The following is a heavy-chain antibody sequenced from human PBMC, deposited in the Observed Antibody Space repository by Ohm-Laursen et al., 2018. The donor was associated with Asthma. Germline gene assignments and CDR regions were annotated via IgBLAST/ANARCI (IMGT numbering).Heavy chain of an antibody. CDR3: ARGPGLAVAVFDP. V-gene: IGHV4-30-4*02. D-gene: IGHD6-19*01. J-gene: IGHJ5*02. Sequence: PSDTLSLTCSVSGGSISSANYFWSWIRQPPGKGLELIGYIYYTGSTYYNPSLKSRVTISLDTSNIQFSLKLRSVTAADTAVYYCARGPGLAVAVFDPWRQGTLVTVSS. CDR1: GGSISSANYF. CDR2: IYYTGST.